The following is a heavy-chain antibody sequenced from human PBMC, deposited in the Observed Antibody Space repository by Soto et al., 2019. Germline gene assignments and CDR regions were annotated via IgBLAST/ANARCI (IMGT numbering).Heavy chain of an antibody. CDR3: ARKVASSDDAFDI. Sequence: QVQLVQSGAEVKKPGSSVKVSCKASGGTFSSYTISWVRQAPGQGLEWVGGIIPLFGTINYAQEFQGRLTIAADTSTSTAYMELPSLGSDDTAVYYCARKVASSDDAFDIWGQGTMVTVSS. D-gene: IGHD2-15*01. J-gene: IGHJ3*02. V-gene: IGHV1-69*06. CDR2: IIPLFGTI. CDR1: GGTFSSYT.